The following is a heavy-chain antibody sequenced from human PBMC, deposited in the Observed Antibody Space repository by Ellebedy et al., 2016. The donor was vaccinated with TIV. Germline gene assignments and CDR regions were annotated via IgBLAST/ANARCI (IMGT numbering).Heavy chain of an antibody. CDR2: IDDSGDSI. CDR1: GFTVSSNG. V-gene: IGHV3-23*01. Sequence: GESLKISCAASGFTVSSNGMSWVRQAPGKGLQWVSGIDDSGDSIHYADSVKGRFTISRDNSKNTLYLQMNSLRAEDTAIYYCAKDSGWEHAYWGQGTLVTVSS. D-gene: IGHD3-10*01. J-gene: IGHJ4*02. CDR3: AKDSGWEHAY.